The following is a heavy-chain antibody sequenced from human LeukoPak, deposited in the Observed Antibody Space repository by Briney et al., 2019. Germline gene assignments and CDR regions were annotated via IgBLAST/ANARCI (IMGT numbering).Heavy chain of an antibody. Sequence: GGSLRLSCAASGFTFSSYEMNWVRQAPGKGLEWVSYISSSGSTIYYADSVKGRFTISRDSAKNSLYLQMNSLRAEDTAVYYCARDSYTGRGVPFNYWGQGTLVTVSS. V-gene: IGHV3-48*03. J-gene: IGHJ4*02. CDR1: GFTFSSYE. CDR3: ARDSYTGRGVPFNY. D-gene: IGHD3-10*01. CDR2: ISSSGSTI.